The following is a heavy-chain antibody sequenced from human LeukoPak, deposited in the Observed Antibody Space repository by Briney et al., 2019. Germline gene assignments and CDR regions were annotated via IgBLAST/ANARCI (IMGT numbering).Heavy chain of an antibody. CDR2: IIPILGIA. Sequence: SVKVSYKASGGTFSSYAISWVRQAPGQGLEWMGRIIPILGIANYAQKFQGRVTITADKSTSTAYMELSSLRSEDTAVYYCARGYDSSGYYSSRFDPWGQGTLVTVSS. CDR3: ARGYDSSGYYSSRFDP. J-gene: IGHJ5*02. V-gene: IGHV1-69*04. CDR1: GGTFSSYA. D-gene: IGHD3-22*01.